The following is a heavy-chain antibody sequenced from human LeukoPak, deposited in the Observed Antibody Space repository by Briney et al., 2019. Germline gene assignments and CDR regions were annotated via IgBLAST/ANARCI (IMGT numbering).Heavy chain of an antibody. D-gene: IGHD6-13*01. V-gene: IGHV3-53*01. Sequence: GGSLRLSCAVSGFTVSGNYMSWVRQAPGKGLEWVSLIYSGGTTYYADSVKGRFTISRDNSKNTLYLQMNSLRAEDTAVYYCARGAEGIAASDSKFDYWGQGTLVTVSS. CDR3: ARGAEGIAASDSKFDY. CDR1: GFTVSGNY. CDR2: IYSGGTT. J-gene: IGHJ4*02.